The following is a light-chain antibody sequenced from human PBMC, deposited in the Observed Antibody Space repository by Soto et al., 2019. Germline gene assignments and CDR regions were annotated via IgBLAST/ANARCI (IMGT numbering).Light chain of an antibody. J-gene: IGKJ3*01. Sequence: IVLTQSPGILSLSPGERAILSCRASQTVDMDYVAWYQQKGGQVPRLLISGASTRASGVPDRFSGSGSGANFTLTITRLQPEDFAVYFCQQYGSSPFKFGPGTKVDFK. CDR1: QTVDMDY. CDR3: QQYGSSPFK. V-gene: IGKV3-20*01. CDR2: GAS.